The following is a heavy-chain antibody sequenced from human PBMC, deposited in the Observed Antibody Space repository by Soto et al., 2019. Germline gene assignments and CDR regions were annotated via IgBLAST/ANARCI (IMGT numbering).Heavy chain of an antibody. CDR1: SGSIDNVYC. J-gene: IGHJ4*02. CDR3: ARNGYCTRLGCSVGWFKR. Sequence: SETLSLTCSVSSGSIDNVYCWSWVRQSPGKGLEWIGETSLDGVTNYNPSLEGRVTISIDKSKNQFYLDLNSVTAADTAMYYCARNGYCTRLGCSVGWFKRWGPGTLVTVSS. V-gene: IGHV4-4*02. CDR2: TSLDGVT. D-gene: IGHD2-8*01.